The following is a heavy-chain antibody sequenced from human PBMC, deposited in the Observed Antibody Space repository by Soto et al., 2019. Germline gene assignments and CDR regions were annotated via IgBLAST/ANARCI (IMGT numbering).Heavy chain of an antibody. CDR2: INAGNGNT. Sequence: SCKASGYTFTSYAMLWVRQAPGQRLEWMGWINAGNGNTKYSQKFQGRVTITRDTSASTAYMELSSLRSEDTAVYYCARTSLIAAAGTFDYWGQGTLVTVSS. J-gene: IGHJ4*02. CDR1: GYTFTSYA. V-gene: IGHV1-3*01. D-gene: IGHD6-13*01. CDR3: ARTSLIAAAGTFDY.